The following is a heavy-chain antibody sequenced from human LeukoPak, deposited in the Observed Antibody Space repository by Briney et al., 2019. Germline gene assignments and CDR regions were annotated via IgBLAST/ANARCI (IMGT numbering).Heavy chain of an antibody. CDR1: GFTFSSYG. CDR2: ISSSSSYI. CDR3: ARDTYYYGSGSYSYNWFDP. Sequence: PGGSLRLSCAASGFTFSSYGMNWVRQAPGKGLEWVSSISSSSSYIYYADSVKGRFTISRDNAKNSLYLQMNSLRAEDTAVYYCARDTYYYGSGSYSYNWFDPWGQGTLVTVSS. D-gene: IGHD3-10*01. V-gene: IGHV3-21*01. J-gene: IGHJ5*02.